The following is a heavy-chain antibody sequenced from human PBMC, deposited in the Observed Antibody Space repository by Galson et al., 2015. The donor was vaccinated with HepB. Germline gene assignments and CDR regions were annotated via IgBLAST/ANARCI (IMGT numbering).Heavy chain of an antibody. V-gene: IGHV3-74*01. CDR3: ARNRGAAAGIFDY. CDR1: GFTFSWYW. D-gene: IGHD6-13*01. J-gene: IGHJ4*02. Sequence: SLRLSCAASGFTFSWYWMHWVRQVPGKGLVWVARINSDGSYTTYADSVKGRFTISRDNAKNTLYLQMNSPRAEDTALYYCARNRGAAAGIFDYWGQGTLVTVSS. CDR2: INSDGSYT.